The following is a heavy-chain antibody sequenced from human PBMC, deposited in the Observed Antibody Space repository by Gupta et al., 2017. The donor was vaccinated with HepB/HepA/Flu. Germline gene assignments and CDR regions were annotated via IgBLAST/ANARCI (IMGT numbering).Heavy chain of an antibody. CDR3: ARGPDYSNYDRYYYYYMDV. Sequence: QVQLVESGGGVVQPGRSLRLSCAASGFPFSSYGMHCVRQAPGKGLEWVAVIGYDGSNKYYADSVKGRFTISRDNSKNTLYLQMNSLRAEDTAVYYCARGPDYSNYDRYYYYYMDVWGKGTTVTVSS. CDR2: IGYDGSNK. CDR1: GFPFSSYG. V-gene: IGHV3-33*01. D-gene: IGHD4-11*01. J-gene: IGHJ6*03.